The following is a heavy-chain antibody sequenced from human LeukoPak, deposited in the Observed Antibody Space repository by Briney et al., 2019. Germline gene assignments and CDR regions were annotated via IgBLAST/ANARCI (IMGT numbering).Heavy chain of an antibody. D-gene: IGHD2-2*01. CDR3: AKAPFIVVVPAAIYFDY. CDR2: ISSTGSSI. J-gene: IGHJ4*02. Sequence: GGSLRLSCAASGFIFSSYDMNWVRQAPGKGLEWISYISSTGSSIYYADSVKGRFTISRDNSKNTLYLQMNSLRAEDTAVYYCAKAPFIVVVPAAIYFDYWGQGTLVTVSS. V-gene: IGHV3-48*03. CDR1: GFIFSSYD.